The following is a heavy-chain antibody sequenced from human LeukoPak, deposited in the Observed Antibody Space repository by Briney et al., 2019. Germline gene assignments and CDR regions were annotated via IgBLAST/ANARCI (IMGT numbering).Heavy chain of an antibody. Sequence: SETLSLTCTVSGGSISSYYWSWIRQPPGKGLEWIGYIYYSGSTNYNPSLKSRVTISVDTSKNQFSLKLSSVTAADTAVYYCARSAAPYYFDYWGQGTLVTVSS. CDR2: IYYSGST. CDR1: GGSISSYY. J-gene: IGHJ4*02. D-gene: IGHD6-25*01. CDR3: ARSAAPYYFDY. V-gene: IGHV4-59*01.